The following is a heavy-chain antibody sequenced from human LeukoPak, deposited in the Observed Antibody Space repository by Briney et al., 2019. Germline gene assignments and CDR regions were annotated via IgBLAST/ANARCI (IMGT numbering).Heavy chain of an antibody. CDR1: GYTFTGYY. CDR2: INPNSGGT. J-gene: IGHJ4*02. D-gene: IGHD3-16*02. Sequence: ASVKVSCKASGYTFTGYYMHWVRQAPGQGLEWMGWINPNSGGTNYAQKSQGRVTMTRDTSISTAYMELSRLRSDDTAVYYCARSGSGYYDYVWGSYRYPTDFDYWGQGTPVTVSS. V-gene: IGHV1-2*02. CDR3: ARSGSGYYDYVWGSYRYPTDFDY.